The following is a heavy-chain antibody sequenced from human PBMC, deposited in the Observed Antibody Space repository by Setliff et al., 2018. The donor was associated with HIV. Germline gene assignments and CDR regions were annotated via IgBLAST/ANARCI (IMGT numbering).Heavy chain of an antibody. J-gene: IGHJ4*02. D-gene: IGHD3-16*01. V-gene: IGHV4-59*08. CDR1: GASIDNYY. Sequence: SETLSLTCTVSGASIDNYYWTWVRQPPGKGLEWIGYIYSSGTTNYNPSLQSRVTISIHTSKNQFSLKLSSVTAADTAIYYCATIKPGGASFDNWGQGTLVTVSS. CDR2: IYSSGTT. CDR3: ATIKPGGASFDN.